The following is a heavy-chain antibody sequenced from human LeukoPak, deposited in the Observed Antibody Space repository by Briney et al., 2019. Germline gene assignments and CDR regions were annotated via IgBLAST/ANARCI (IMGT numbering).Heavy chain of an antibody. D-gene: IGHD4-17*01. CDR2: ISSSSSYI. V-gene: IGHV3-21*01. Sequence: GGSLRLSCAASGFTFSSYSMNWVRQAPGKGLEWVPSISSSSSYIYYADSVKGRFTISRDNAKDSLYLQMNSLRAEDTALYYCARARYDYGYWYFDLWGRGTLVTVSS. J-gene: IGHJ2*01. CDR3: ARARYDYGYWYFDL. CDR1: GFTFSSYS.